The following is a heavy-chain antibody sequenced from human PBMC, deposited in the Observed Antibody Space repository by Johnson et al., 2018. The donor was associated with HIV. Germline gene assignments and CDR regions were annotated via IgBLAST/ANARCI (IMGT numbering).Heavy chain of an antibody. CDR2: IKQDGSEK. CDR1: GFTFSSYW. CDR3: ARVGYSSSWYLGAFDI. J-gene: IGHJ3*02. Sequence: VQLVESGGGLVQPGGSLRLSCAASGFTFSSYWMSWVRQAPGKGLEWVANIKQDGSEKYYVDSVKGRFTISRDNSKNTLYLQMNSLRAEDTAVYYCARVGYSSSWYLGAFDIWGQGTMVTVSS. V-gene: IGHV3-7*01. D-gene: IGHD6-13*01.